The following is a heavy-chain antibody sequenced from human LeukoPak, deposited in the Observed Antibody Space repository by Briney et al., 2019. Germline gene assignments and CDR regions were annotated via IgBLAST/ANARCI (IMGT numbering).Heavy chain of an antibody. J-gene: IGHJ4*02. Sequence: SETLSLTCTVSGGSISSYYWSWIRQPPGKGLEWIGYIYYSGGTNYNPSLKSRVTISVDTSKNQFSLKLSSVTAADTAVYYCARGMYSSGPPDRFDYWGQGTLVTVSS. CDR1: GGSISSYY. CDR3: ARGMYSSGPPDRFDY. CDR2: IYYSGGT. V-gene: IGHV4-59*08. D-gene: IGHD6-19*01.